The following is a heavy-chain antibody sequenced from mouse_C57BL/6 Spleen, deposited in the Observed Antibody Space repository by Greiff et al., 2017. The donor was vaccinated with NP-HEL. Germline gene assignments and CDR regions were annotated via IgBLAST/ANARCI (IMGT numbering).Heavy chain of an antibody. Sequence: QVQLQQPGAELVKPGASVTMSCKASGYTFTSYWITWVKQRPGQGLEWIGDIYPGSGSTNYNEKFKSKATLTVDTSSSTAYMQLSSLTSEDSAVYYCARRIYYGSSYYYAMDYWGQGTSVTVSS. CDR1: GYTFTSYW. D-gene: IGHD1-1*01. CDR3: ARRIYYGSSYYYAMDY. CDR2: IYPGSGST. J-gene: IGHJ4*01. V-gene: IGHV1-55*01.